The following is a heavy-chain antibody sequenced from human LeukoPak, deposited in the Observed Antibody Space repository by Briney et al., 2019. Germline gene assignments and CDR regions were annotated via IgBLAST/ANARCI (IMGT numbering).Heavy chain of an antibody. J-gene: IGHJ4*02. Sequence: SVKVSCKASGFTSTSSAMQWVRQARGQRLEWIGWIVVGSGNTNYAQKFQERVTITRDMSTSTAYMELSSLRSEDTAVYYCAAYSYYGDDYWGQGTLVTVSS. D-gene: IGHD4-17*01. CDR1: GFTSTSSA. CDR3: AAYSYYGDDY. V-gene: IGHV1-58*02. CDR2: IVVGSGNT.